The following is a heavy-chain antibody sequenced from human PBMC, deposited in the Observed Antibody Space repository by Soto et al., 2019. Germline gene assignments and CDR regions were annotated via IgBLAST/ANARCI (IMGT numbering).Heavy chain of an antibody. V-gene: IGHV3-66*01. D-gene: IGHD3-3*01. CDR2: IYSGGST. J-gene: IGHJ3*01. CDR1: RFTVSSNY. CDR3: ARGPYYDSSLRDGIDAFDV. Sequence: EVQLVESGGGLVQPGGSLRLSCSASRFTVSSNYMSWVRQAPGKGLEWLSVIYSGGSTYYADSVKGRFTISRDSSKNTMYLQMNSLRAEDTAVYYCARGPYYDSSLRDGIDAFDVWGQGTMVTVSS.